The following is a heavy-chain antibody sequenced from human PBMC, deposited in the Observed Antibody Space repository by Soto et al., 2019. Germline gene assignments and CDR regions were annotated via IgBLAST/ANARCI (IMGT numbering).Heavy chain of an antibody. Sequence: GGSLRLSCSASGFTFTTYVVHWVRQAPGKGLEWVAAIWYDGSDKYYADSVKGRFTISRDNSKNTLYLQMNSLRADDTAAYYCATHPGGGYWGQGTLVTVSS. CDR1: GFTFTTYV. CDR2: IWYDGSDK. V-gene: IGHV3-33*01. CDR3: ATHPGGGY. D-gene: IGHD3-10*01. J-gene: IGHJ4*02.